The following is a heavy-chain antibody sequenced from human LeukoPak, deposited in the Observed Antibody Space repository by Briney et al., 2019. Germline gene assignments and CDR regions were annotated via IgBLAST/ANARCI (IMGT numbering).Heavy chain of an antibody. CDR2: IRYDGSKK. CDR3: AKEGYSSGWYEDY. D-gene: IGHD6-19*01. V-gene: IGHV3-30*02. Sequence: PGGSLRLSCAAAGVTFSTYGVHWVRQAPGMGLGWVAFIRYDGSKKYYADSVKGRFPISRDNFMNTVYLQMNSLRPEDTAVYYCAKEGYSSGWYEDYWGQGTLVTVSS. J-gene: IGHJ4*02. CDR1: GVTFSTYG.